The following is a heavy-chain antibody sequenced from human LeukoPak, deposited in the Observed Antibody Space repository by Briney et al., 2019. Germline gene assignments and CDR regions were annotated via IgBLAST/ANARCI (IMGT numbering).Heavy chain of an antibody. Sequence: PSETLSLTCTVSGGSISSGDYYWSWIRQPPGKGLEWIGYIYYSGSTYYNPSLKSRVTISVDTSKNQFSLKLSSVTAADTAVYYCARGGEIFDWFDPWGQGTLVTVSS. D-gene: IGHD2-21*01. J-gene: IGHJ5*02. V-gene: IGHV4-30-4*02. CDR3: ARGGEIFDWFDP. CDR2: IYYSGST. CDR1: GGSISSGDYY.